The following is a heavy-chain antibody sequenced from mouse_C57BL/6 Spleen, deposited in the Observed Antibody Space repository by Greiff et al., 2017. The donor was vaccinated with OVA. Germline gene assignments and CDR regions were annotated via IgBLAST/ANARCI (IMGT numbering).Heavy chain of an antibody. D-gene: IGHD2-13*01. CDR3: ARELLYGDYECYAMDY. Sequence: QVQLQQPGAELVKPGASVKLSCKASGYTFTSYWMHWVKQRPGRGLEWIGRIDPNSGGTKYNEKFKSKATLTVDIPSSTAYMQLSSLTSDDSAVYYCARELLYGDYECYAMDYWGQGTSVTVSS. V-gene: IGHV1-72*01. J-gene: IGHJ4*01. CDR2: IDPNSGGT. CDR1: GYTFTSYW.